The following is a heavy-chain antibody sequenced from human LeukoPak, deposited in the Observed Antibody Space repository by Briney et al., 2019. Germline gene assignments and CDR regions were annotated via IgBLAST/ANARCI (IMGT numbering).Heavy chain of an antibody. J-gene: IGHJ6*03. CDR2: INWNGGST. D-gene: IGHD1-26*01. V-gene: IGHV3-20*04. CDR1: GFYFDDYG. Sequence: GGSLRLSCAASGFYFDDYGISWVRQAPGKGLEWVSGINWNGGSTNYADSVKGRFTISRDNSENTLYLQMNSLRGEDTAVYYCARDGYSGSYYRLYYFFMDVWGKGTTVTVSS. CDR3: ARDGYSGSYYRLYYFFMDV.